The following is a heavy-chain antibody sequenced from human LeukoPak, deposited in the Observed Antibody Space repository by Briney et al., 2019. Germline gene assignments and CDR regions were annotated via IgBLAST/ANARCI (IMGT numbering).Heavy chain of an antibody. Sequence: GGSLRLSCAASGFTFSSYNMNWVRQAPGKGLEWVSYISSSSTIYYADSVKGRFTISRDNAKNSLYLQMNSLRDEDTAVYYCARSSRWLFDYWGQGTLVTVSS. V-gene: IGHV3-48*02. CDR2: ISSSSTI. CDR3: ARSSRWLFDY. J-gene: IGHJ4*02. CDR1: GFTFSSYN. D-gene: IGHD6-13*01.